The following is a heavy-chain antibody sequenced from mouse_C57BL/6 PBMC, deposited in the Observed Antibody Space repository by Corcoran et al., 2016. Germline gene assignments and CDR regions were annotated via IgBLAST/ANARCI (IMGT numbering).Heavy chain of an antibody. Sequence: EVQLQQSGAELVRPGASVKLSCTASGFNIKDYYMHWVKQRPEQGLEWIGRIDPEDGDTEYAPKFQGKATMTADTSSNTAYLQLRSLTSEDTAVYYCARSAQATCFDYWGQGTTLTVSS. J-gene: IGHJ2*01. CDR1: GFNIKDYY. CDR3: ARSAQATCFDY. CDR2: IDPEDGDT. D-gene: IGHD3-2*02. V-gene: IGHV14-1*01.